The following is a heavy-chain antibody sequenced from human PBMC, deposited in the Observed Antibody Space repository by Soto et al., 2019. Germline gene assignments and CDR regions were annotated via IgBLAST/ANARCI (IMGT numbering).Heavy chain of an antibody. D-gene: IGHD1-26*01. V-gene: IGHV4-59*01. CDR1: GGSIGSSY. CDR2: IYNSGST. Sequence: SETLSLTCTVSGGSIGSSYWNWIRQPPGKGLEWIGHIYNSGSTRSSPSLRSRVTLSVDTSKNQFSLKLSSVTAADTAVYYCARDSSGSYFNWFGPWGQGILVTVSS. CDR3: ARDSSGSYFNWFGP. J-gene: IGHJ5*02.